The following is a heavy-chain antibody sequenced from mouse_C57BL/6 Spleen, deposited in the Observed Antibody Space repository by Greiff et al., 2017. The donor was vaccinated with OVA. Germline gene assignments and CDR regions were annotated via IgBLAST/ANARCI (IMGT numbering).Heavy chain of an antibody. CDR3: ARDSSGYDAWFAY. CDR2: ISSGSSTI. CDR1: GFTFSDYG. J-gene: IGHJ3*01. D-gene: IGHD3-2*02. V-gene: IGHV5-17*01. Sequence: EVMLVESGGGLVKPGGSLKLSCAASGFTFSDYGMHWVRQAPEKGLEWVAYISSGSSTIYYADTVKGRFTISRDNAKNTLFLQMTSLRSEDTAMYYCARDSSGYDAWFAYWGQGTLVTVSA.